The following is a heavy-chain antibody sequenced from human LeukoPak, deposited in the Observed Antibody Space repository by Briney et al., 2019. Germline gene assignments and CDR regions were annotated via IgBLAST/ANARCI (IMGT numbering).Heavy chain of an antibody. V-gene: IGHV3-33*06. CDR2: IWYDGSNK. D-gene: IGHD2-15*01. CDR3: AKRIDCNGASCTSHY. CDR1: GFTFSSYG. J-gene: IGHJ4*02. Sequence: QPGRSLRLSCAASGFTFSSYGMHWVRQAPGKGLEWVAVIWYDGSNKYYADSVRGRFTLSRDNSNNTLYLQMDSLRAEDTAVYYCAKRIDCNGASCTSHYWGQGTLVTVSS.